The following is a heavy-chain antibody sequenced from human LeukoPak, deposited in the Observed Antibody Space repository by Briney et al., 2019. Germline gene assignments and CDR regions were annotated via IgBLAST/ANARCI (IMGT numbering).Heavy chain of an antibody. V-gene: IGHV3-21*01. J-gene: IGHJ6*02. CDR3: TRDLMDYDVSTGLHHYYMDV. Sequence: GGSLRLSCTASGFTFGSYSMNWVRQAPGGGLEWVAAISSASDYIYYRDSIKGRFTISRDNAKNTLYLQMNTLRVEDTAVYYCTRDLMDYDVSTGLHHYYMDVWGQGTTVTVSS. CDR1: GFTFGSYS. CDR2: ISSASDYI. D-gene: IGHD3-9*01.